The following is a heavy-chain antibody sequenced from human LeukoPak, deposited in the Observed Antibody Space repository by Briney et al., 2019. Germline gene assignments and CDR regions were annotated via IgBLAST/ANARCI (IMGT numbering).Heavy chain of an antibody. J-gene: IGHJ4*02. CDR2: INPDSGGT. V-gene: IGHV1-2*02. CDR3: ARGGGSGSYYKVPLDY. Sequence: GASVKVSCKVSGYIFTDYYMQWVRQAPGQGLEWMGWINPDSGGTNYAQNFQGRVTMTRDTSISTAYMELSRLRSDDTAVYYCARGGGSGSYYKVPLDYWGQGTLVTVSS. D-gene: IGHD3-10*01. CDR1: GYIFTDYY.